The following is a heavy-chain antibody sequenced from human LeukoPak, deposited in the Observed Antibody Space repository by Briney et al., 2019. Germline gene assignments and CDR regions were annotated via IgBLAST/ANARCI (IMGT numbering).Heavy chain of an antibody. Sequence: GGSLRLSCAASGFTFSNYSMNWVRQAPGKGLEWVSYISSSSSTIYYADSVKGRFTISRDNAKNSLYLQMNSLRDEDTAVYYCARDATDSSGWYRGTYYFDYWGQGTLVTVSS. V-gene: IGHV3-48*02. J-gene: IGHJ4*02. CDR1: GFTFSNYS. CDR3: ARDATDSSGWYRGTYYFDY. CDR2: ISSSSSTI. D-gene: IGHD6-19*01.